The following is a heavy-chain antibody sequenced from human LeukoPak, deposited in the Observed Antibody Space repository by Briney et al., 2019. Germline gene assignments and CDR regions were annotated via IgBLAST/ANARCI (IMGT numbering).Heavy chain of an antibody. CDR2: ISSDSSTI. CDR3: ARDYGGIDY. V-gene: IGHV3-48*01. CDR1: GFTFSSYA. Sequence: GGSLRLSCAASGFTFSSYAMNWVRQAPGKGLEWLPYISSDSSTIYSADSVKGRFTISRDNAKNSLYLQMHSLRAEDTAVYYCARDYGGIDYWGQGTLVTVSS. D-gene: IGHD3-10*01. J-gene: IGHJ4*02.